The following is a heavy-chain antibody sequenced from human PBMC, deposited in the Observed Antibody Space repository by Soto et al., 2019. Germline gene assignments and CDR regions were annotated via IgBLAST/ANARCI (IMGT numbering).Heavy chain of an antibody. CDR2: INPSGGST. CDR1: GYTFTSYY. CDR3: ARSSSSVECYYYYYGIDV. D-gene: IGHD6-6*01. Sequence: ASVKVSCKASGYTFTSYYMHWVRQAPGQGLEWMGIINPSGGSTSYAQKFQGRVTMTRDTSTSTVYMELSSLRSEDTAVYYCARSSSSVECYYYYYGIDVWGQGTTVTVSS. J-gene: IGHJ6*02. V-gene: IGHV1-46*01.